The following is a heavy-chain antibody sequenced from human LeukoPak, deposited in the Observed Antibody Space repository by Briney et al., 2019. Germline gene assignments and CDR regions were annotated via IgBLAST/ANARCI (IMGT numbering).Heavy chain of an antibody. J-gene: IGHJ5*02. Sequence: SETLRLTCSVSGGSISSHYWSWIRQPPGKGLEWIGYIYYSGSTKYNPSLKSRVTISVDTSKNQFSLKLSSVTAADTAVYYCARGGTTVTPGLLWFDPWGQATMV. CDR1: GGSISSHY. CDR3: ARGGTTVTPGLLWFDP. D-gene: IGHD4-17*01. CDR2: IYYSGST. V-gene: IGHV4-59*11.